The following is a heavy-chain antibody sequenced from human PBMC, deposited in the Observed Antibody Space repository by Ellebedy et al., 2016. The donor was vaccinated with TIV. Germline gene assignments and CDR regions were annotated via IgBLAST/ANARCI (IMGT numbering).Heavy chain of an antibody. J-gene: IGHJ4*02. CDR3: AREPPGHYYFDF. CDR2: ITPSGDAT. Sequence: ASVKVSXXASGYTFNIYYMHWVRQAPGQGLEWMGVITPSGDATTYAQTFQGRFTMTRDTSTSTLYMELSSLRSEDTAVYYCAREPPGHYYFDFWGQGILVTVSS. V-gene: IGHV1-46*02. D-gene: IGHD1-14*01. CDR1: GYTFNIYY.